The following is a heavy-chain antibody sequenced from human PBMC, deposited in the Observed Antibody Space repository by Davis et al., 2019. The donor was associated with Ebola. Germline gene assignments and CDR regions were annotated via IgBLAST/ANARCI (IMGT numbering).Heavy chain of an antibody. D-gene: IGHD6-19*01. Sequence: ASVKVSCKASGYTFTGYYIHWVRQAPGQGLEWMGRISPDSGGTNYAQKFQGRVTMTRDTSISTAYMELSRLTSDDTAVYYCARGLYGWYYFDYWGQGTLVTVSS. CDR1: GYTFTGYY. CDR3: ARGLYGWYYFDY. CDR2: ISPDSGGT. J-gene: IGHJ4*02. V-gene: IGHV1-2*06.